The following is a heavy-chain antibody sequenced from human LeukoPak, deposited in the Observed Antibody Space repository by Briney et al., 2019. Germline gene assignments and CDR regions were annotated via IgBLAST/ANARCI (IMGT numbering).Heavy chain of an antibody. D-gene: IGHD6-19*01. CDR3: ARGSGWYYY. V-gene: IGHV4-59*11. CDR1: GGSFSSHY. Sequence: SETQSLTCTVSGGSFSSHYWSWIRQPPGKGLEWIGYIYYSGSTNYNPSLKSRVTISVDTSKNQFSLKLSSVTAADTAVYYCARGSGWYYYWGQGTLVTVSS. CDR2: IYYSGST. J-gene: IGHJ4*02.